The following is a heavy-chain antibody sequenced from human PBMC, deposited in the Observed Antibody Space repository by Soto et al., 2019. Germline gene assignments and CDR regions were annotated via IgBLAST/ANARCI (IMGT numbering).Heavy chain of an antibody. CDR2: IKQDGSEK. Sequence: GGSLRLSCAASGFTFSSYWMSWVRQAPGKGLEWVANIKQDGSEKYYVDSVKGRFTISRDNAKNSLYLQMNSLRAEDTAVYYCARDPITSFGVVYYYYYMDVWGKGTTVTVSS. CDR1: GFTFSSYW. V-gene: IGHV3-7*01. CDR3: ARDPITSFGVVYYYYYMDV. D-gene: IGHD3-3*01. J-gene: IGHJ6*03.